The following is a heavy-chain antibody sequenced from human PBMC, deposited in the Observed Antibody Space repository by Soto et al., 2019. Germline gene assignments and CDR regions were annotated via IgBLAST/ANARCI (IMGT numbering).Heavy chain of an antibody. CDR3: AVTRLYDNFDCHRVGFNF. CDR1: GFTFSSFT. V-gene: IGHV3-23*01. CDR2: VSGRGADK. J-gene: IGHJ1*01. D-gene: IGHD3-22*01. Sequence: GGSLTPSCAASGFTFSSFTMKWVRPVTGKGLEWVSGVSGRGADKLYVYSVKGRLTISRDKSIHLLFIQMNDLRAWDTVVYFGAVTRLYDNFDCHRVGFNFWGQGTLVTVSS.